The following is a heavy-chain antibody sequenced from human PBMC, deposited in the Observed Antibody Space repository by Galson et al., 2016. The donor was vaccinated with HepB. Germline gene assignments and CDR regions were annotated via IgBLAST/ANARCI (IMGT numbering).Heavy chain of an antibody. J-gene: IGHJ4*02. D-gene: IGHD2-21*01. CDR1: GFTISTYW. CDR2: IKEDGSQK. Sequence: SLRLSCAASGFTISTYWMTWVRQAPGKGLEWVANIKEDGSQKNYVGSVKGRFTISRDNAKNSLYLQMNSLRVEDTALYYCSAYCGGGSCHGVDYWGQGTQVTVSS. V-gene: IGHV3-7*01. CDR3: SAYCGGGSCHGVDY.